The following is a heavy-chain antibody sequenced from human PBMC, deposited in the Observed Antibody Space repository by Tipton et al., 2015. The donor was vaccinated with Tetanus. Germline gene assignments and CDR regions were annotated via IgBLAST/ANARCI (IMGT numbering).Heavy chain of an antibody. J-gene: IGHJ4*02. Sequence: LRLSCTVSGGSISSFYWSWIRQSPGRGLEWIGYIYYTGNTNYNPSLKSRVTISADTTKKQFSLNLRSVTAADTAVYYCAGLPVGGGYSAQHYFLHWGQGTLVTVSS. D-gene: IGHD4-23*01. CDR2: IYYTGNT. CDR3: AGLPVGGGYSAQHYFLH. CDR1: GGSISSFY. V-gene: IGHV4-59*01.